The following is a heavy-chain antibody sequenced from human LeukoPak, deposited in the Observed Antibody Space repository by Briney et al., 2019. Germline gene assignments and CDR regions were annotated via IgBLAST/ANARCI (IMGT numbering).Heavy chain of an antibody. Sequence: GGSLRLSCTGCGFTFSNYALALVRQAPGKGLEWVSGMSANGDSTYYADSVKGRFTISRDSSLYLQMNSLRSEDTAVYYCAKADCSTIGCRLFHYWGQGTLVTVSS. CDR1: GFTFSNYA. J-gene: IGHJ4*02. V-gene: IGHV3-23*01. CDR2: MSANGDST. CDR3: AKADCSTIGCRLFHY. D-gene: IGHD2-21*01.